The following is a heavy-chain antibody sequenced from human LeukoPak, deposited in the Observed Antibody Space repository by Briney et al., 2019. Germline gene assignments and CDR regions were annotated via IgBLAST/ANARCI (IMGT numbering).Heavy chain of an antibody. D-gene: IGHD2-15*01. Sequence: GGSLRLSCAASGFTFRSHAMHWVRQAPGKGLEWVAVISYDGSNKYYADSVKGRFTISRDNSKNTLYLQMNSLRAEDTAVYYCARRGKPYCSGGSCYSNRFDPWGQGTLVTVSS. CDR2: ISYDGSNK. CDR3: ARRGKPYCSGGSCYSNRFDP. V-gene: IGHV3-30*01. CDR1: GFTFRSHA. J-gene: IGHJ5*02.